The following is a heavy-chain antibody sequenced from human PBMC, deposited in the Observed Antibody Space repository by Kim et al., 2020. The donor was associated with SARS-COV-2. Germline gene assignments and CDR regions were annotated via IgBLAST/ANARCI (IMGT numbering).Heavy chain of an antibody. D-gene: IGHD3-22*01. V-gene: IGHV3-30*18. CDR1: GFNFSSYG. CDR2: ISYDGSNK. J-gene: IGHJ6*01. Sequence: GGSLRLSCAASGFNFSSYGMHWVRQAPGKGLEWVAVISYDGSNKYYADSVKGRFTISRDNSKNTLYLQMNSLRAEDTAVYYCAKDDSSGYYAELYYYYYG. CDR3: AKDDSSGYYAELYYYYYG.